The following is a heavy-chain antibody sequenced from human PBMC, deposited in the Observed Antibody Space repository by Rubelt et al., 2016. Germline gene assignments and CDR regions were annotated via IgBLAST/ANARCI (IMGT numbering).Heavy chain of an antibody. Sequence: EVQLVESGGGLVKPGGSLRLSCAASGFTFSIYAMNWVRQAPGKGLEWVSYISGSGGATYYADSVKGRFTISRDNAKNSPYLQMNSLGDEDTAMYYCARENNWIKNGMDVWGQGTTVTVSS. CDR2: ISGSGGAT. D-gene: IGHD1/OR15-1a*01. V-gene: IGHV3-21*01. CDR3: ARENNWIKNGMDV. CDR1: GFTFSIYA. J-gene: IGHJ6*02.